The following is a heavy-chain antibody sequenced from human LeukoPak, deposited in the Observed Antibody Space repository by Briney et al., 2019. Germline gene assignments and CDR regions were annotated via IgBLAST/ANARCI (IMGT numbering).Heavy chain of an antibody. D-gene: IGHD1-26*01. Sequence: SVNVSRMATGYTLIYYYMHCVRPPPGQGLEWMGWINPNSGGTQYAQRFQGRVTQTSDTTINTAYMYLDKLRYDDTPDHNFAREGVGHDKNFDYWGEGRLVTVSS. CDR3: AREGVGHDKNFDY. V-gene: IGHV1-2*02. J-gene: IGHJ4*02. CDR2: INPNSGGT. CDR1: GYTLIYYY.